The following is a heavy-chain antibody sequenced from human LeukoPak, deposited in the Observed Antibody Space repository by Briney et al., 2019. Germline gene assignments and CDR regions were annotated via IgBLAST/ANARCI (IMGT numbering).Heavy chain of an antibody. J-gene: IGHJ6*02. CDR1: GGSVSSGSYY. Sequence: PSETLSLTCTVSGGSVSSGSYYWSWIRQPPGKGLEWIGYIYYSGSTNYNPSLKSRVTISVDTSKNQFSLKLSSVTAADTAVYYCARDRVGSSTYYYYYYGMDVWGQGTTVTVSS. V-gene: IGHV4-61*01. CDR3: ARDRVGSSTYYYYYYGMDV. D-gene: IGHD6-13*01. CDR2: IYYSGST.